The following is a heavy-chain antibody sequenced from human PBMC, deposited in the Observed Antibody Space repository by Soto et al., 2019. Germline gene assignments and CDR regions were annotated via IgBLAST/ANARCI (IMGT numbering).Heavy chain of an antibody. J-gene: IGHJ4*02. D-gene: IGHD2-15*01. CDR3: TRRYCSGGGCYSDFDY. CDR2: IKTKVESYAT. CDR1: GVTFSGFD. V-gene: IGHV3-73*01. Sequence: GGSIRLSCAASGVTFSGFDIHWVRQASGEGLEWVGRIKTKVESYATELAASVKGRFSLSRDDPKNTAYLEMNSLKTEDTAVYYCTRRYCSGGGCYSDFDYWVQGALVTVSS.